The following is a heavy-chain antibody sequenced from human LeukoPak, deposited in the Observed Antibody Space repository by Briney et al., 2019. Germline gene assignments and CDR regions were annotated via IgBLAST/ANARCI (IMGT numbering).Heavy chain of an antibody. CDR1: GYTFTSYG. CDR2: ISAYNGNT. J-gene: IGHJ4*02. CDR3: ARDRSYYDSSGFDY. D-gene: IGHD3-22*01. V-gene: IGHV1-18*01. Sequence: ASVNVSCKASGYTFTSYGISWVRQAPGQGLEWMGWISAYNGNTNYAQKLQGRVTMTTDTSTSTAYMELRSLRSDDTAVYYCARDRSYYDSSGFDYWGQGTLVTVSS.